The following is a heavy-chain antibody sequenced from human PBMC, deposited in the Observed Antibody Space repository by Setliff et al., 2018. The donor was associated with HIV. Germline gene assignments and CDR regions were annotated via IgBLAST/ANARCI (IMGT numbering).Heavy chain of an antibody. CDR1: GGSISSGSYY. Sequence: SETLSLTCTVSGGSISSGSYYWSWIRQPAGKGLEWIGHIYTSGSTNYNPSLKSRVTISVDTSKNQFSLKLSSVTAADTAVYYCARGIIWFGEFETFDYWGQGTLVTVSS. J-gene: IGHJ4*02. CDR2: IYTSGST. CDR3: ARGIIWFGEFETFDY. D-gene: IGHD3-10*01. V-gene: IGHV4-61*09.